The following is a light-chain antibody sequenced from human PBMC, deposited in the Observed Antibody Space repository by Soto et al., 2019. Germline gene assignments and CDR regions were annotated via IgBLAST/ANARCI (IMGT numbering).Light chain of an antibody. V-gene: IGLV2-11*01. J-gene: IGLJ1*01. CDR2: DVT. CDR3: CTYAGSYIYV. Sequence: QSALTQPRSVSGSPGQSVTISCTRTSSDVCGYNYVSWYQQHPDKAPKVMIYDVTKRPSGVPDRFSGSKSGNTASLTISGLQAEDEADYYCCTYAGSYIYVFGTG. CDR1: SSDVCGYNY.